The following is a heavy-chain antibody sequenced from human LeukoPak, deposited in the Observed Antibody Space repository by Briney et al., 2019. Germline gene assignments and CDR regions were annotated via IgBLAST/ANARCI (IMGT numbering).Heavy chain of an antibody. CDR1: GYTFTSYG. CDR3: ARTPSYYYYMDV. Sequence: SVKVSCKASGYTFTSYGISWVRQAPGQGLEWMGGIIPIFGTANYAQKFQGRVTITADESTSTAYMELSSLRSEDTAVYYCARTPSYYYYMDVWGKGTTVTISS. CDR2: IIPIFGTA. J-gene: IGHJ6*03. V-gene: IGHV1-69*13.